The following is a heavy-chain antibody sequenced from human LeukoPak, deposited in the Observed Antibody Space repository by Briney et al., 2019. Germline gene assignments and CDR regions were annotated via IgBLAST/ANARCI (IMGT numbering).Heavy chain of an antibody. V-gene: IGHV3-48*01. CDR3: TTGGYNFFEEDAFDF. D-gene: IGHD3/OR15-3a*01. CDR2: ISSSSSTI. J-gene: IGHJ3*01. CDR1: GFTFSSYS. Sequence: GGSLRLSCAASGFTFSSYSMNWVRQAPGKGLEWVSYISSSSSTIYYADSVKGRFTISRDNAKNSLYLQMNSLRAEDTAVYYCTTGGYNFFEEDAFDFWGQGTMVTVSS.